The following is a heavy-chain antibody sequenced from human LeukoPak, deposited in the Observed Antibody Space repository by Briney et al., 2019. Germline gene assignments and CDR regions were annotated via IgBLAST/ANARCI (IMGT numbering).Heavy chain of an antibody. V-gene: IGHV1-69*06. D-gene: IGHD6-6*01. CDR1: DYTFTSYG. CDR2: IIPIFGTA. CDR3: ARSQLASYYYYYYYMDV. J-gene: IGHJ6*03. Sequence: GASVKVSCKASDYTFTSYGISWVRQAPGQGLEWMGGIIPIFGTANYAQKFQGRVTITADKSTSTAYMELSSLRSEDTAVYYCARSQLASYYYYYYYMDVWGKGTTVTVSS.